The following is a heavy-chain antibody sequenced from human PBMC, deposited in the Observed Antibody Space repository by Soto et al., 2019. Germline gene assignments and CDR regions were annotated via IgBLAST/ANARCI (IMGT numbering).Heavy chain of an antibody. CDR2: INPSGGST. V-gene: IGHV1-46*01. Sequence: ASVKVSCKASGYTFTSYYMHWLRQAPGQGLEWMGIINPSGGSTSYAQKFQGRVTMTRDTSTSTVYMELSSLRSEDTAVYYCARGSPTYYDFWRKPIDYWGQGTLVTVSS. CDR3: ARGSPTYYDFWRKPIDY. J-gene: IGHJ4*02. D-gene: IGHD3-3*01. CDR1: GYTFTSYY.